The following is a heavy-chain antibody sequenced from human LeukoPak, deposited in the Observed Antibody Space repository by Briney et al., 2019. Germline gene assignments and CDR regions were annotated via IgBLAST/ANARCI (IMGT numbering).Heavy chain of an antibody. Sequence: GGSLRLPCAASGFTFISYGMSWVRQAPGKGLEWVAVISYDGSNKYYADSVKGRFTISRDNSKNTLYLQMNSLRAEDTAVYYCAKDLDSYGFVDYWGQGTLVTVSS. CDR3: AKDLDSYGFVDY. V-gene: IGHV3-30*18. D-gene: IGHD5-18*01. J-gene: IGHJ4*02. CDR2: ISYDGSNK. CDR1: GFTFISYG.